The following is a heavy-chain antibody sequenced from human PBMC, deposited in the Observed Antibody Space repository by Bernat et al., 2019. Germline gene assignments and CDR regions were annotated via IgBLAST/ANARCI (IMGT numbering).Heavy chain of an antibody. CDR2: VQHSGTS. CDR1: GESFSGFY. V-gene: IGHV4-34*01. Sequence: QVQLDQWGAGLLKPSETLSLTCAVYGESFSGFYWTWIRQSPGKGPEWIGEVQHSGTSTYNLSLESRVTISAYASKNQFSLKLTSVTAADTAIYYCARRPQGVPPDFWGQGTRVTVSS. D-gene: IGHD3/OR15-3a*01. CDR3: ARRPQGVPPDF. J-gene: IGHJ4*02.